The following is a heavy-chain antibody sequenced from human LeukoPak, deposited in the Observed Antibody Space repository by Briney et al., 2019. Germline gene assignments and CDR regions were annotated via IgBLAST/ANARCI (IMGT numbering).Heavy chain of an antibody. CDR1: GFTFSSYA. V-gene: IGHV3-53*01. J-gene: IGHJ4*02. D-gene: IGHD3-22*01. CDR3: ARGYYYDSSGYLDY. Sequence: GGSLRLSCAASGFTFSSYAMSWVRQAPGKGLEWVSVIYSGGSTYYADSVKGRFTISRDNSKNTLYLQMNSLRAEDTAVYYCARGYYYDSSGYLDYWGQGTLVTVSS. CDR2: IYSGGST.